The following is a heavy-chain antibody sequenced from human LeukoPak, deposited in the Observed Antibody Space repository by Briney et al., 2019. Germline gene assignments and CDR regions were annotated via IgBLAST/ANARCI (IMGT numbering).Heavy chain of an antibody. D-gene: IGHD4-17*01. CDR3: TRGAPYGDPGDY. V-gene: IGHV3-73*01. CDR2: IRSKANNYAT. CDR1: GFTFSGSG. Sequence: GGSLRLSCAVSGFTFSGSGMHWVRQASGKGLEWVGRIRSKANNYATAYAASVKGRFTISRDDLKSTAYLQMNSLKTEDTAVYYCTRGAPYGDPGDYWGQGTLVTVSS. J-gene: IGHJ4*02.